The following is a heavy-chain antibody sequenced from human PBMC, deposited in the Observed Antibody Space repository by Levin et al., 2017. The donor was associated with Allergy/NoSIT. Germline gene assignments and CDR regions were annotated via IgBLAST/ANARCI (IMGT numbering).Heavy chain of an antibody. CDR2: IKRKIEGGAT. D-gene: IGHD3-10*01. Sequence: GESLKISCAASGFTFSNVWMTWVRQAPGKGLEWVGRIKRKIEGGATDYAAPVKGRFTISRDDSKTTLYLQMNSLTNEDTALYYCATGFVSAFEIWGQGTMVTVSS. V-gene: IGHV3-15*01. CDR1: GFTFSNVW. J-gene: IGHJ3*02. CDR3: ATGFVSAFEI.